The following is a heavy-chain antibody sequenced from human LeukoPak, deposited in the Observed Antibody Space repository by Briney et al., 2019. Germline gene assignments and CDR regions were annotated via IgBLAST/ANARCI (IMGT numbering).Heavy chain of an antibody. CDR3: ARGVVGGYYYPFDY. CDR1: GFTFSSYA. J-gene: IGHJ4*02. V-gene: IGHV3-30*04. D-gene: IGHD3-22*01. CDR2: ISYDGSNK. Sequence: GRSLRLSCVASGFTFSSYAMHWVRQAPGKGLEWVAVISYDGSNKYYADSVKGRFTISRDNSKNTLYLQMNSLRAEDTAVYYCARGVVGGYYYPFDYWGQGTLVTVSS.